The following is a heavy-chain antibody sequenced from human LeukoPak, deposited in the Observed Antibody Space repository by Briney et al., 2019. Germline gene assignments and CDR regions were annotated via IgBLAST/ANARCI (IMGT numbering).Heavy chain of an antibody. CDR1: GGSISSGGYY. J-gene: IGHJ5*02. V-gene: IGHV4-61*08. CDR2: IYYSGST. D-gene: IGHD3-3*01. Sequence: PSETLSLTCTVSGGSISSGGYYWSWIRQHPGKGLEWIGYIYYSGSTNYNPSLKSRVTISVDTSKNQFSLKLSSVTAAATAVYYCARTIFGLFFDPWGQGTLVTVSS. CDR3: ARTIFGLFFDP.